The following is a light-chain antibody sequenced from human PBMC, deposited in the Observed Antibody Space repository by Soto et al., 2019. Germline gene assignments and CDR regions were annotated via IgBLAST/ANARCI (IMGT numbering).Light chain of an antibody. V-gene: IGKV3-20*01. CDR1: QSVSSKY. J-gene: IGKJ2*01. Sequence: EIVLTQSPGTLSLSLGERATLSCRASQSVSSKYVAWYQQNPGQAPSLLIYGTSNRAADVPDRFSATGSGTDFSLPISRLQPEDFAVYYCQHYGSSPPDTFGQGTKLEIK. CDR3: QHYGSSPPDT. CDR2: GTS.